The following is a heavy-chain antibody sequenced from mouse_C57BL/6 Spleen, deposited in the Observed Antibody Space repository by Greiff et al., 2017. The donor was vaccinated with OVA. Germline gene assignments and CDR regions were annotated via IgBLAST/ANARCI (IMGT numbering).Heavy chain of an antibody. J-gene: IGHJ4*01. V-gene: IGHV1-82*01. CDR1: GYAFSSSW. CDR3: ARKEDSPMDY. CDR2: IYPGDGDT. Sequence: VQLQQSGPELVKPGASVKISCKASGYAFSSSWMNWVKQRPGKGLEWIGRIYPGDGDTNYNGKFKGKATLTADKSSSTAYMQLSSLTSEDSAVYFCARKEDSPMDYWGQGTSVTVSS.